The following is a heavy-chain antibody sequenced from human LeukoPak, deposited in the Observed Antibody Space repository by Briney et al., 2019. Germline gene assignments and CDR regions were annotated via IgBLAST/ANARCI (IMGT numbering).Heavy chain of an antibody. CDR3: ARDLGYCSSTSCPHDY. J-gene: IGHJ4*02. V-gene: IGHV1-2*02. CDR2: INPNSGGT. D-gene: IGHD2-2*01. Sequence: ASVKVSCKASGYTFTGYYMHWVRQAPGQGPEWMGWINPNSGGTNYAQKFQGRVTMTRDTSISTAYMELSRLRSDDTAVYYCARDLGYCSSTSCPHDYWGQGTLVTVSS. CDR1: GYTFTGYY.